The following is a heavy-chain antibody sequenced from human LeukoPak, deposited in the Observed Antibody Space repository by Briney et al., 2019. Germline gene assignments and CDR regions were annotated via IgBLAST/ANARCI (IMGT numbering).Heavy chain of an antibody. Sequence: NSGGSLRLSCAASGFTLSDFNMNWIRQAPGKGLEWVSYISGRGTYTRYADSVKGRFTISRDNAKNSLFLQMSSLRDDDTAVYYCLRDVIRGGQGTLVTVSP. CDR2: ISGRGTYT. CDR1: GFTLSDFN. CDR3: LRDVIR. V-gene: IGHV3-11*05. J-gene: IGHJ4*02.